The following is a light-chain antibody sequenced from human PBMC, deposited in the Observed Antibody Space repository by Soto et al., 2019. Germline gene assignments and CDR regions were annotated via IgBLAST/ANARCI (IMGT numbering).Light chain of an antibody. Sequence: DIQMTQSPSSLSASVGDRVTISCRASQNIAYFLNWYQQKAGKAPTLLIYAASSLQGGVPSRFSGSGSGTDFSLTISSLQAEDFAAYYCQQSYSGLPMYTFGQGTKLEI. CDR1: QNIAYF. V-gene: IGKV1-39*01. CDR2: AAS. CDR3: QQSYSGLPMYT. J-gene: IGKJ2*01.